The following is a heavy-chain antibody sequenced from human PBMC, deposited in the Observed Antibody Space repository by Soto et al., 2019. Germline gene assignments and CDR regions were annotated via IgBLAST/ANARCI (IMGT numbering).Heavy chain of an antibody. CDR2: IYPGDSRT. Sequence: PGESLKISCKTSGDSFTSYWLGGERQLPGKGLEVMGVIYPGDSRTRYRLPFQVHVTILVDNFIRTALLPWSSLMASDTAMYYCATRKFSSPESSPWGQGTHVTASS. CDR1: GDSFTSYW. CDR3: ATRKFSSPESSP. J-gene: IGHJ5*02. V-gene: IGHV5-51*01. D-gene: IGHD3-10*01.